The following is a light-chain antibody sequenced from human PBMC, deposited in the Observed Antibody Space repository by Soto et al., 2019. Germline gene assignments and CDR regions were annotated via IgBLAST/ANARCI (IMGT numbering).Light chain of an antibody. CDR3: QQYGSSSWT. CDR1: QSVSSSY. Sequence: EIVLTQSPDTLSLSPGERATLSCRASQSVSSSYLAWYQPKPGQAPRLLIYGTSSRATAIPDRFSGSGAGTDFTLTISRLETEDFAVYYCQQYGSSSWTFGQGTKVEIK. J-gene: IGKJ1*01. V-gene: IGKV3-20*01. CDR2: GTS.